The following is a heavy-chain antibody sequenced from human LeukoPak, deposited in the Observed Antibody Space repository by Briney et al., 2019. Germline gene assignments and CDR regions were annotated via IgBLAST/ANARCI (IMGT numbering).Heavy chain of an antibody. CDR3: AKDRGVRGFYDAFDI. CDR2: ISGSGGCI. CDR1: GFTFSSYA. D-gene: IGHD3-10*01. V-gene: IGHV3-23*01. J-gene: IGHJ3*02. Sequence: GGSLRLSCAASGFTFSSYAMSWVRQAPGKGLEWVSAISGSGGCIYYADSVKGRFTISRDNSKNTLYLQMNSLRAEDTAVYYCAKDRGVRGFYDAFDIWGHGTIVTVSS.